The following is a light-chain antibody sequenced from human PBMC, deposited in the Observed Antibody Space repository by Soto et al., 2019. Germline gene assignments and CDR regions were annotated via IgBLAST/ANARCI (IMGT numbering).Light chain of an antibody. Sequence: QPVLSQPPSVSAAPGQRVNISCSGSSSNIGGNSVSWYQQLPGTAPKLLIYDDDKRPSGIPDRFSGSKSGTSATIPITGFQTGDEADYYAGPWDSSRRHYAFGSATKVT. CDR2: DDD. V-gene: IGLV1-51*01. J-gene: IGLJ1*01. CDR1: SSNIGGNS. CDR3: GPWDSSRRHYA.